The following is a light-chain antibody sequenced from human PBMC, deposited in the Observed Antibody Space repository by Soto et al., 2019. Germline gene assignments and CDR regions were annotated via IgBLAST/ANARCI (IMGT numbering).Light chain of an antibody. CDR2: GVS. J-gene: IGKJ1*01. CDR1: QSVSSNY. CDR3: QQYGRSRWT. Sequence: EIVLTQSPGTLSLSPGERATLSCRASQSVSSNYLAWYQQKPGQAPRLLIYGVSSRATGIPDRFSGSGSGTDFTLTISRLEPEDFAVYYCQQYGRSRWTFGQGTKVEIK. V-gene: IGKV3-20*01.